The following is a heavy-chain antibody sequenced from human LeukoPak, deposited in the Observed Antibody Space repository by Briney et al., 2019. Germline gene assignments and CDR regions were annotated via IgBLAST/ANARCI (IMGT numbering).Heavy chain of an antibody. Sequence: GGSLRLSCAASGFTFSSYGMHWVRQAPGKGLEWVAVISYDGSNKYYADSVKGRFTISRDNSKDTLHLQMNSLRPEDTAVYYCAKDLHPYASGSYYPFDYWGQGTLVTVSS. J-gene: IGHJ4*02. D-gene: IGHD3-10*01. V-gene: IGHV3-30*18. CDR1: GFTFSSYG. CDR2: ISYDGSNK. CDR3: AKDLHPYASGSYYPFDY.